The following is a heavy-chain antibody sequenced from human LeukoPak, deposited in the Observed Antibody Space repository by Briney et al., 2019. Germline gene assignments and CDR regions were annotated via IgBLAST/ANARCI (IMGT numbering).Heavy chain of an antibody. CDR2: ISTSSSYI. CDR1: GFTFSSYS. Sequence: GRSLRLSCAASGFTFSSYSMNWVRQAPGKGLEWVSSISTSSSYIYYADSVKGRFIIARDNAKNSLYLQMSSLRAEDTAVYYCARGGGYCSGGSCPTPDYWSQGTLVTVSS. J-gene: IGHJ4*02. CDR3: ARGGGYCSGGSCPTPDY. D-gene: IGHD2-15*01. V-gene: IGHV3-21*01.